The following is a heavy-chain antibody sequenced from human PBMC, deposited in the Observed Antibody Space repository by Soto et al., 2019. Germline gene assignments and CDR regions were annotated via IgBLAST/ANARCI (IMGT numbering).Heavy chain of an antibody. CDR1: GFTFSSYS. CDR3: AKIGTYLRMDV. CDR2: ISSGSGTT. J-gene: IGHJ6*02. D-gene: IGHD3-10*01. V-gene: IGHV3-48*01. Sequence: EVQLVESGGGLVQPGGSLRLSCAVSGFTFSSYSMNWVRQAPGKGLEWVSYISSGSGTTYYADSVKGRFSISRDNVNNSLYLQMNSLRVEDTAVYYCAKIGTYLRMDVWGQGTTVTVSS.